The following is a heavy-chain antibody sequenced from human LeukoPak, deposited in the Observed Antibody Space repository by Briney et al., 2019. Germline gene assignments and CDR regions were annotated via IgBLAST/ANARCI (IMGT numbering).Heavy chain of an antibody. V-gene: IGHV4-4*07. J-gene: IGHJ5*02. CDR2: IYTTGSP. D-gene: IGHD3-10*01. Sequence: PSETLSLTCTVSGGSMSSYYWTWIRQPAGKGLEWIGRIYTTGSPSYSPSLKSRVTISVDTSTNQFSLKLTSVSAADTAVYYCARDRGITTARGVPSWFDPWGQGTLVTVSS. CDR1: GGSMSSYY. CDR3: ARDRGITTARGVPSWFDP.